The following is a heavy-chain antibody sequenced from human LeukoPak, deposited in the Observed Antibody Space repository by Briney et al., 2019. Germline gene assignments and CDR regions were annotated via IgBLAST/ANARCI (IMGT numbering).Heavy chain of an antibody. Sequence: PGGSLRLSCAASGFTFSSCAMSWVRQAPGKGLEWVSAISGSGGSTYYADSVKGRFTISRDNSKNTLYLQMNSLRAEDTAVYYCAKWFFPGITMVRGVPGGYDYWGQGTLVTVSS. J-gene: IGHJ4*02. V-gene: IGHV3-23*01. CDR2: ISGSGGST. D-gene: IGHD3-10*01. CDR3: AKWFFPGITMVRGVPGGYDY. CDR1: GFTFSSCA.